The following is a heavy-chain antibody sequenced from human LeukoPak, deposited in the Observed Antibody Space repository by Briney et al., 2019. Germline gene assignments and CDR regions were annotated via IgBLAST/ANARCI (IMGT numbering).Heavy chain of an antibody. CDR2: ISGSGGST. D-gene: IGHD2-15*01. CDR3: AKHVHIVVVVAALYYFDY. J-gene: IGHJ4*02. V-gene: IGHV3-23*01. Sequence: EWXXAISGSGGSTYYADSVKGRFTISRDNSKNTLYLQMNSLRAEDTAVYYCAKHVHIVVVVAALYYFDYWGQGTLVTVSS.